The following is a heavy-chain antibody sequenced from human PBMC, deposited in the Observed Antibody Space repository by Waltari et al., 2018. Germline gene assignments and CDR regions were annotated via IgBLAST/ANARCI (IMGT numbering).Heavy chain of an antibody. V-gene: IGHV4-59*08. CDR2: IYYTGLT. J-gene: IGHJ4*02. D-gene: IGHD6-25*01. CDR3: ARLQRASIDY. Sequence: QVQLQESGPGLVKPSETLSLTCSVSGDSFSPYYWTWIRQTPERGLEYIGYIYYTGLTNYNPSLRGRVTISLDKSKNQFSLELTSVTAADTALYYCARLQRASIDYWGRGTLVTVSS. CDR1: GDSFSPYY.